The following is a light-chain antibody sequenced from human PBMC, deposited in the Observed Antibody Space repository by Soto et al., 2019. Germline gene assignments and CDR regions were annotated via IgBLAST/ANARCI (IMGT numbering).Light chain of an antibody. J-gene: IGKJ1*01. V-gene: IGKV3-20*01. CDR3: QQYASSPGT. Sequence: EIMLTQSPGTQSLSPGEGATLSCMASQSVISSYLAWYQQKPGQAPRLLIYGASSRATGIPDRFSGSGSGTDFSLTISRLEPEDFAVYYCQQYASSPGTFGQGTKVEIK. CDR1: QSVISSY. CDR2: GAS.